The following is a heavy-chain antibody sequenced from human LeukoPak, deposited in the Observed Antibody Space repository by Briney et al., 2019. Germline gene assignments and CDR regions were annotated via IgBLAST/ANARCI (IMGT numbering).Heavy chain of an antibody. D-gene: IGHD3-22*01. J-gene: IGHJ6*01. CDR3: GRVRRHYDSRGYYPYYGMEV. V-gene: IGHV4-31*03. CDR1: GGSISSGGYY. CDR2: IYYSGST. Sequence: SQTLSLTCTVSGGSISSGGYYWSWIRQHPGKGLEWIGYIYYSGSTYYNPSLNSRVTISVDTSKNQFSLKLSSVTAADTAVYYCGRVRRHYDSRGYYPYYGMEVWGQGPTVTVSS.